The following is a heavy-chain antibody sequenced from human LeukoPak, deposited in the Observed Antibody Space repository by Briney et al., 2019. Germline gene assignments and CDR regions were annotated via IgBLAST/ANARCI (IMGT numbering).Heavy chain of an antibody. CDR3: AKSVVVVAPGWFDP. D-gene: IGHD2-15*01. CDR1: GGSISSYY. CDR2: IKQDGSEE. V-gene: IGHV3-7*03. Sequence: ETLSLTCTVSGGSISSYYWSWIRQPPGKGLEWVANIKQDGSEEHYVDSVKGRFIISRDNAKNTLYLQMNSLRAEDTAVYYCAKSVVVVAPGWFDPWGQGTLVTVSS. J-gene: IGHJ5*02.